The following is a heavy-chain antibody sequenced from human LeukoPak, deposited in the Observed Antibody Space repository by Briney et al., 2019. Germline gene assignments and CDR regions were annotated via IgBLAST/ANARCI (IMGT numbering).Heavy chain of an antibody. Sequence: QSGGSLRLSCAASEFTFSRYNMNWVRQAPGKGLEWLSNIDSSSFAIQYADSVKGRFTISRDNGKKSLYLQMNNLRAEDTAVYYCAGISSWYYMDVWGKGTTVTVSS. CDR3: AGISSWYYMDV. CDR1: EFTFSRYN. V-gene: IGHV3-48*01. J-gene: IGHJ6*03. CDR2: IDSSSFAI. D-gene: IGHD6-13*01.